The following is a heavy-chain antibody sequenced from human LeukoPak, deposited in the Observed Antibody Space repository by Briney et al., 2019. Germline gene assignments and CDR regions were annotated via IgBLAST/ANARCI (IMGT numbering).Heavy chain of an antibody. CDR2: IYSGGST. D-gene: IGHD2-2*02. CDR3: ARDRGYCSSTSCYRWFDP. V-gene: IGHV3-53*01. J-gene: IGHJ5*02. CDR1: GFTVSSNY. Sequence: PGGSLRLSCAASGFTVSSNYMSWVRQAPGKGLEWVSVIYSGGSTYYADSVKGRFTISRDNSKNTLCLQMNSLRAEDTAVYYCARDRGYCSSTSCYRWFDPWGQGTLVTVSS.